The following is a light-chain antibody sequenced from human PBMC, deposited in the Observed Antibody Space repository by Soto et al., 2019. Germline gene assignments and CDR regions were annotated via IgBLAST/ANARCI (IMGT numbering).Light chain of an antibody. CDR2: SNN. Sequence: VLTQPPSASGTPGQRVTISCSGGSSNIGSNTVNWYQQLPGTAPKLLIYSNNQRPSGVPDRFSGSKSGTSASLAISGLQSEDEADYYCAAWDDSLNGYVFGTGTKVTVL. CDR1: SSNIGSNT. CDR3: AAWDDSLNGYV. J-gene: IGLJ1*01. V-gene: IGLV1-44*01.